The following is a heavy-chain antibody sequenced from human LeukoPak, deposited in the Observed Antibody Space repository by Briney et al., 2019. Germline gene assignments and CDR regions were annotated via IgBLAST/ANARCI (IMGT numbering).Heavy chain of an antibody. D-gene: IGHD6-13*01. CDR1: GGSISSYY. CDR2: IYYSGST. J-gene: IGHJ6*03. CDR3: AGVQYSSSWSYYYYYMDV. Sequence: PSETLSLTCTVSGGSISSYYWSWIRQPPGKGLEWIGYIYYSGSTNYNPSLKSRVTTSVDTSKNQSSLKLSSVTAADTAVYYCAGVQYSSSWSYYYYYMDVWGKGTTVTVSS. V-gene: IGHV4-59*01.